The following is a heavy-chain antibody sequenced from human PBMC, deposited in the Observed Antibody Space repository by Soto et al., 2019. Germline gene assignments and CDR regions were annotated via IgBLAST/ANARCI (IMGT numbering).Heavy chain of an antibody. CDR1: GGTFSSYA. J-gene: IGHJ6*02. CDR2: IIPIFGTA. D-gene: IGHD3-3*01. V-gene: IGHV1-69*13. CDR3: ARESDVLRFLESQSIYYYYGMDV. Sequence: GASVKVSCKASGGTFSSYAISWVRQAPGQGLEWMGGIIPIFGTANYAQKFQGRVTITADESTSTAYMELSSLRSEDTAVYYCARESDVLRFLESQSIYYYYGMDVWGQGTTVTVSS.